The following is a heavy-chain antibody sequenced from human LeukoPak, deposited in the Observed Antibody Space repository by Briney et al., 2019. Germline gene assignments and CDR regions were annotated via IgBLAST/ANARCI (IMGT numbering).Heavy chain of an antibody. CDR3: ARVGITMVRGVISDYYYYYMDV. CDR2: INHSGST. D-gene: IGHD3-10*01. J-gene: IGHJ6*03. Sequence: PSETLSLTCAVYGGSFSGYYWSWIRQPPGKGLEWIGEINHSGSTNYNPSPKSRVTISVDTSKNQFSLKLSSVTAADTAVYYCARVGITMVRGVISDYYYYYMDVWGKGITVTISS. V-gene: IGHV4-34*01. CDR1: GGSFSGYY.